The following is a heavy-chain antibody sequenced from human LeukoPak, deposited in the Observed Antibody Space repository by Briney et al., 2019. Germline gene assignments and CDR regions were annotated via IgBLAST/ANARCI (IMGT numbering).Heavy chain of an antibody. J-gene: IGHJ4*02. CDR1: GFSFNNYA. V-gene: IGHV3-30*18. Sequence: GGSLRLSCAASGFSFNNYAMYWVRQAPSKGLEWVALISYDGGDKYYAESMKGRITISRDNAENTLYLQMNNLRPDDTAFYFCVKEGVEYSYSYGDYWGQGTLVTVSS. CDR2: ISYDGGDK. CDR3: VKEGVEYSYSYGDY. D-gene: IGHD3-16*01.